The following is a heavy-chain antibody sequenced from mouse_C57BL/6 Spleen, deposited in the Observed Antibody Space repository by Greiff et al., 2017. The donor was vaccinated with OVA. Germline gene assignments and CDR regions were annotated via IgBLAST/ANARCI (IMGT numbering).Heavy chain of an antibody. CDR3: ARTVVERYFAY. J-gene: IGHJ2*01. V-gene: IGHV1-52*01. CDR1: GYTFTSYW. D-gene: IGHD1-1*01. Sequence: VQLQQPGAELVRPGSSVKLSCKASGYTFTSYWMHWVKQRPIQGLEWIGNIDPSDSETNYNQKFKDKATLTVDKSSSTAYMQLSSLTSEDSAVYYCARTVVERYFAYWGQGTTLTVSS. CDR2: IDPSDSET.